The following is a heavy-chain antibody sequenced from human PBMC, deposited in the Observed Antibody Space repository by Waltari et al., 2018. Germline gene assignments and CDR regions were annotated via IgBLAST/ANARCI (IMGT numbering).Heavy chain of an antibody. CDR3: ARGFGVLPGY. J-gene: IGHJ4*02. Sequence: QVQLVQSGAEVKRPGASVVVSCKTSGYTFTHYYIHWVRQAPGRGLESMGWNNPNKGKTKRIERFQGRVTLTGDTSTSTVYMQLSSLTSDDTAIYFCARGFGVLPGYWGQGTLVTVSS. CDR2: NNPNKGKT. D-gene: IGHD3-10*01. V-gene: IGHV1-2*02. CDR1: GYTFTHYY.